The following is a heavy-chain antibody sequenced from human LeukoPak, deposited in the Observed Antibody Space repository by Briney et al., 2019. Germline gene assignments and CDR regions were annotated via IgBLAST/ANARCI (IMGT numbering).Heavy chain of an antibody. CDR1: GYSFTRYW. CDR3: ARQTAMGRSGDY. Sequence: GESLKISCKASGYSFTRYWIGWVRQMPGKGLEWMGIIDPSDSETRYTPSFQGQVTISVDKSLTTAYLQWNTLKAADTAMYYCARQTAMGRSGDYWGQGTLVTVSS. CDR2: IDPSDSET. D-gene: IGHD5-18*01. V-gene: IGHV5-51*01. J-gene: IGHJ4*02.